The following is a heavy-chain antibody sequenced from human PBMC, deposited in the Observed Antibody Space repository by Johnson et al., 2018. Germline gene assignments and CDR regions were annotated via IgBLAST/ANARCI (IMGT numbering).Heavy chain of an antibody. D-gene: IGHD3-10*01. Sequence: QVQLVQSGGGVVQPGRSLRLSCAASGFTFSSYAIHWVRQAPGKGLEWVAVISYDGSNKYYADSVKGRFTISRDNSKNMLYLQMNSLRAEDTAVYYCARDFMVRGVIGWFDPWGQGTLVTVSS. V-gene: IGHV3-30*14. CDR3: ARDFMVRGVIGWFDP. CDR2: ISYDGSNK. CDR1: GFTFSSYA. J-gene: IGHJ5*02.